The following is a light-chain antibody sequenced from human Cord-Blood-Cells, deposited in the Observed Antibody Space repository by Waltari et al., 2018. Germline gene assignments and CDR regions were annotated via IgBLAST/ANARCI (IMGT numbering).Light chain of an antibody. V-gene: IGLV2-11*01. CDR3: CSYAGSYTLV. CDR2: DVS. J-gene: IGLJ2*01. Sequence: SALTQPRSVSGSPGQSVTLPCTGTSSDVCGYNYVSWYQQHPGKAPKLMIYDVSKRPSGVPDRFSGSKSGNTASLTISGLQAEDEADYYCCSYAGSYTLVFGGGTKLTVL. CDR1: SSDVCGYNY.